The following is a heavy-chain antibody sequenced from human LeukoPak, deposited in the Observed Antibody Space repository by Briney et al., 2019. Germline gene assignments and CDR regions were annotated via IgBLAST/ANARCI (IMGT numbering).Heavy chain of an antibody. Sequence: PGGSLRLSCAASGFTFDDYAMPWVRQAPGKGLEWVSGISWNSGSIGYADSVKGRFTISRDNAKNSLYLQMNSLRAEDTALYYCAEGHYYDSSGYYSPPLHWGQGTLVTVSS. CDR2: ISWNSGSI. V-gene: IGHV3-9*01. CDR1: GFTFDDYA. CDR3: AEGHYYDSSGYYSPPLH. J-gene: IGHJ4*02. D-gene: IGHD3-22*01.